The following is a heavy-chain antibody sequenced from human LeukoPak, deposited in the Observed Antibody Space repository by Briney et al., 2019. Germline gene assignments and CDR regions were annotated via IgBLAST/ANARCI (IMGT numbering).Heavy chain of an antibody. Sequence: PSETLSLTCNVSGGSISGYHWSWIRQPPGKGLEWLGYIYYSGSSNYNPSLKSRVTISVDTSKNQFSLKLSSVTAADTAVYYCASGIAAAGIAYWGQGTLVTVSS. CDR2: IYYSGSS. V-gene: IGHV4-59*01. CDR1: GGSISGYH. J-gene: IGHJ4*02. CDR3: ASGIAAAGIAY. D-gene: IGHD6-13*01.